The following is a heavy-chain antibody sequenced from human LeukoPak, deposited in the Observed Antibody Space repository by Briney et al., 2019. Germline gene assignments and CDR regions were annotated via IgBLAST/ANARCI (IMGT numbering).Heavy chain of an antibody. Sequence: SQTLSLTCPVSGGSITSSSSYWGWIRQPPGKGLEWIGTIYYSGTTYYNPSLKSRVTISIDAAKNQFSLMLTSVTAADTAVYYCARTYSSRSDWGQGTLVTVSS. CDR2: IYYSGTT. V-gene: IGHV4-39*01. D-gene: IGHD6-13*01. J-gene: IGHJ4*02. CDR3: ARTYSSRSD. CDR1: GGSITSSSSY.